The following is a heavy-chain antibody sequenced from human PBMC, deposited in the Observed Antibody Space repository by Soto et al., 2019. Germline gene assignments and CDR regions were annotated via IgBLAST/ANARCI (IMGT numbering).Heavy chain of an antibody. Sequence: TCAVYGGSFSGYSWTWIRQPPGTGLEWIGEINHTGSTNYNPSLKSRVTISVDTSKNQFSLKLSSVTAADTAVYYCASRKSSPYFDYWGQGTLVTVS. V-gene: IGHV4-34*09. D-gene: IGHD3-10*01. CDR3: ASRKSSPYFDY. J-gene: IGHJ4*02. CDR2: INHTGST. CDR1: GGSFSGYS.